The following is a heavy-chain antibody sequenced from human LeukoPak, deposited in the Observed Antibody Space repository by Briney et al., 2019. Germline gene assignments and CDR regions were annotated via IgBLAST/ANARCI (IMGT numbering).Heavy chain of an antibody. D-gene: IGHD3-22*01. CDR1: GGSISSGSYY. CDR3: SRDRDYYDSSGYNGAGWFDP. V-gene: IGHV4-61*02. CDR2: IYTSGST. J-gene: IGHJ5*02. Sequence: SQTLSLTCTVSGGSISSGSYYWSWIRQPAGKGLEWIGGIYTSGSTNYNPSLKSRVTISVDTSKNQFSLKLSSATAADTAVYYCSRDRDYYDSSGYNGAGWFDPRGPGTLVTVSS.